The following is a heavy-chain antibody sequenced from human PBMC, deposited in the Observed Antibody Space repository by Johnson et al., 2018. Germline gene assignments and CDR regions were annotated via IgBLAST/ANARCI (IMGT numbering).Heavy chain of an antibody. D-gene: IGHD1-26*01. Sequence: QVQLVESGAEVKEXGASVKVSCKASGYTFTSYVFNWVRQASGQGLEWMGWMNPHSGDPGYAQKFQGRVTMTRDTSLSTAYMELSSMRSEDTAVYYCLSGSYYAFDIWGQGTMVTVSS. V-gene: IGHV1-8*01. CDR1: GYTFTSYV. CDR3: LSGSYYAFDI. CDR2: MNPHSGDP. J-gene: IGHJ3*02.